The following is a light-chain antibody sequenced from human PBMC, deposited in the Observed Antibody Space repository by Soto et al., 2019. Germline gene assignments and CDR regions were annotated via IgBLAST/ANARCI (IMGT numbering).Light chain of an antibody. V-gene: IGLV2-14*01. J-gene: IGLJ2*01. Sequence: QSVLTQPASVSGSPGQSITITCTGTSSDVGGYKYVSWYQQHPGKAPKLIIYEVSNRPSGVSNRFSGSKSGNTASLSISGLQAEDEADYYCSSFTRISTVVFGGGTKVTVL. CDR3: SSFTRISTVV. CDR1: SSDVGGYKY. CDR2: EVS.